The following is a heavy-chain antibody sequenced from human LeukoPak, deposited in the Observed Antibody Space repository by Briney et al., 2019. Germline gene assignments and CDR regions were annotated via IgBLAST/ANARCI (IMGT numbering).Heavy chain of an antibody. CDR3: ARGSSQVLRGTRYYHMDV. D-gene: IGHD2-8*01. J-gene: IGHJ6*03. CDR1: GGSISSYF. Sequence: SETLSHTCTVSGGSISSYFWNWIRQPPGKGLEWIGYIYSSGSTNYNPSLKSRVTISVDTSKNQFSLKLSSVTAADTAVYYCARGSSQVLRGTRYYHMDVWGKGTTVTVSS. CDR2: IYSSGST. V-gene: IGHV4-59*01.